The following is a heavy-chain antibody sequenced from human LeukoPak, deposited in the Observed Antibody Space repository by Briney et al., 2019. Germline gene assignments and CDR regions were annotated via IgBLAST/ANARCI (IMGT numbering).Heavy chain of an antibody. CDR2: INTEKDRT. V-gene: IGHV1-18*01. J-gene: IGHJ4*02. CDR3: ATDRSNSFF. CDR1: DDIFSRYG. Sequence: ASVKVSCTAPDDIFSRYGISWIRQAPGRGLEWMGWINTEKDRTNYAQTFQGRVTMTAETSTSTAYMDLTSLTFDDTAVYYCATDRSNSFFWGQGTLVTVSS. D-gene: IGHD2-15*01.